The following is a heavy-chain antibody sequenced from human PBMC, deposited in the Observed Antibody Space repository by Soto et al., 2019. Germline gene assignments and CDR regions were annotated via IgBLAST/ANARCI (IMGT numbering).Heavy chain of an antibody. CDR3: ARFVRSCSGTTCYTRADV. J-gene: IGHJ6*02. D-gene: IGHD2-2*02. CDR2: IYYSGST. Sequence: SETLSLTCTVSGGSISSYYWSWIRQPPGKGLEWIGYIYYSGSTNYNPSLKSRVTISVDTSKNQFSLKLRSVIVADTAVYHCARFVRSCSGTTCYTRADVWGQGTTVTVSS. V-gene: IGHV4-59*01. CDR1: GGSISSYY.